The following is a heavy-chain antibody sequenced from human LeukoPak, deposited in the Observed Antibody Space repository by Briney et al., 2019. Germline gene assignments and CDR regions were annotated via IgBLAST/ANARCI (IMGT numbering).Heavy chain of an antibody. Sequence: GGSLRLSCAASGFTFDDYAMHWVRQAPGKGLEWVSGISWNSGSIGYADSVKGRFTISRDNAKNSLYLQMNSLRAEDTALYYCAKDFSGGSYGYFSYYFDYWGQGTLVTVSS. D-gene: IGHD5-18*01. CDR1: GFTFDDYA. CDR3: AKDFSGGSYGYFSYYFDY. J-gene: IGHJ4*02. CDR2: ISWNSGSI. V-gene: IGHV3-9*01.